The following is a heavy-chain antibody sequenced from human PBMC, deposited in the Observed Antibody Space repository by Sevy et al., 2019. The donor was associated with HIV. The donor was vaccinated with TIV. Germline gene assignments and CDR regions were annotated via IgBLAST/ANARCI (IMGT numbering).Heavy chain of an antibody. J-gene: IGHJ4*02. D-gene: IGHD3-10*01. CDR3: AKDDLGSIDY. Sequence: GSLRLSCAASGFIFSTSPMHWVRQAPGKGLECGAILSYDDSDENYADSVKGRFTISRDNSKNTLYLQMNSLRTEDTAVYYCAKDDLGSIDYWGQGTLVTVSS. V-gene: IGHV3-30-3*02. CDR1: GFIFSTSP. CDR2: LSYDDSDE.